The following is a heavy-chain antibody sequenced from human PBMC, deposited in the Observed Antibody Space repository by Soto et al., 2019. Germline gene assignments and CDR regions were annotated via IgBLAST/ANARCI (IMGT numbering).Heavy chain of an antibody. J-gene: IGHJ4*02. CDR1: GGTFSSYT. Sequence: SVKVSCKASGGTFSSYTISWVRQAPGQGLEWMGRIIPILGIANYAQKFQGRVTITADKSTSTAYMELSSLRSEDTAVYYCASTYGSGPYYFDYWGQGTLVTVS. V-gene: IGHV1-69*02. CDR3: ASTYGSGPYYFDY. D-gene: IGHD3-10*01. CDR2: IIPILGIA.